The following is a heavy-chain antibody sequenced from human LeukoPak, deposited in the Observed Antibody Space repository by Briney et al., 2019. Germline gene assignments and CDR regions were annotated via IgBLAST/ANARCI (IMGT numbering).Heavy chain of an antibody. CDR3: AGVGYGGSYTY. Sequence: GGSLRLSCAASVFTFSSYWMHWVRQAPGKGLVWVSRINSDGSSTTYADSVKGRFTISRDNAKNTLYLQMNSLRAEDTAVYYCAGVGYGGSYTYWGQGTLVTVSS. CDR1: VFTFSSYW. CDR2: INSDGSST. J-gene: IGHJ4*02. V-gene: IGHV3-74*01. D-gene: IGHD1-26*01.